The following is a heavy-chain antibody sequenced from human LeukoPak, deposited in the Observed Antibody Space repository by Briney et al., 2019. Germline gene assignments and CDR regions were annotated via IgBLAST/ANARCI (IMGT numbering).Heavy chain of an antibody. CDR3: ARDRLQMLDY. CDR2: ISSSSSTI. CDR1: GFTLSSYS. J-gene: IGHJ4*02. Sequence: GGSLRLSCAASGFTLSSYSMNWVRQAPGKGLEWVSYISSSSSTIYYADSVKGRFTISRDNAKNSLYLQMNSLRAEDTAVYYCARDRLQMLDYWGQGTLVTVSS. V-gene: IGHV3-48*01. D-gene: IGHD5-24*01.